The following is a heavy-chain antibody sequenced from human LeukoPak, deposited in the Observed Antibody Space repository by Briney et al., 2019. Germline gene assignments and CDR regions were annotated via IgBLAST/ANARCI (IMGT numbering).Heavy chain of an antibody. CDR1: GYTFISYY. CDR2: INPSGGST. J-gene: IGHJ4*02. V-gene: IGHV1-46*01. D-gene: IGHD2-15*01. CDR3: GGSEDCSGGSCYSIYY. Sequence: ASVKVSCKASGYTFISYYMHRVRQAPGQGLEWMGIINPSGGSTSYAQKFQGRVTMTRDTSTSTVYMELSSLRSEDTAVYHCGGSEDCSGGSCYSIYYWGREPWSPCLQ.